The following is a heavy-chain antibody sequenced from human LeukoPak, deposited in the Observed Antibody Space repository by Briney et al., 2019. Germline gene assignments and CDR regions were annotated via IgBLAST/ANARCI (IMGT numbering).Heavy chain of an antibody. J-gene: IGHJ4*02. Sequence: GGSLRLSCAASGFTFSNYGMHWVRQAPGKGLEWVSVISYDGSNQYYADSVKGRFTISRDNSKNTLYLQMNDLRAEDTAVYYCAKEGARGSIAVAALEGYWGQGTLVTVSS. CDR2: ISYDGSNQ. V-gene: IGHV3-30*18. CDR3: AKEGARGSIAVAALEGY. CDR1: GFTFSNYG. D-gene: IGHD6-19*01.